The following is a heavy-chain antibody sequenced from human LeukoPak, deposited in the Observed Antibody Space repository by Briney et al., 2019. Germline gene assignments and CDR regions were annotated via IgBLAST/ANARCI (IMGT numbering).Heavy chain of an antibody. V-gene: IGHV3-30-3*01. CDR2: ISYDGSNK. CDR3: AREVLSSSWYSDAFDI. CDR1: GFTFSSYA. J-gene: IGHJ3*02. Sequence: GGSLRLSCAASGFTFSSYAMHWVRQAPGKGLEWVAVISYDGSNKYYADSVKGRFTISRDNSKNTLYLQMNSLRAEDTAVYYCAREVLSSSWYSDAFDIWGQGTMVTVSS. D-gene: IGHD6-13*01.